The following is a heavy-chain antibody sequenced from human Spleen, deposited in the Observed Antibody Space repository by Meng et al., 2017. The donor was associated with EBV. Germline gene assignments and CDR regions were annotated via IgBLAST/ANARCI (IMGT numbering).Heavy chain of an antibody. J-gene: IGHJ4*02. CDR3: ARGTGTGWYDY. CDR1: GFTFNKHG. D-gene: IGHD1-7*01. Sequence: QVQLVQDGSELKNPGASVNISCKTSGFTFNKHGINWVRQVPGQGPEWMGWIHTATGNPTYAQGFTGRFVFSLDTSVHTAYLQITSLKAEDTAVYYCARGTGTGWYDYWGQGTLVTVSS. CDR2: IHTATGNP. V-gene: IGHV7-4-1*02.